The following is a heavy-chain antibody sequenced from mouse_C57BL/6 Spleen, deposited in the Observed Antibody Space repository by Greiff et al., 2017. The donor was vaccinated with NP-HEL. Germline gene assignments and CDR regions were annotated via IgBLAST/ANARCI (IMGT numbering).Heavy chain of an antibody. V-gene: IGHV1-80*01. CDR1: GYAFSSYW. CDR3: ARAPSTVVAGAMDY. J-gene: IGHJ4*01. Sequence: VKLQESGAELVKPGASVKISCKASGYAFSSYWMNWVKQRPGKGLEWIGQIYPGDGDTNYNGKFKGKATLTADKSSSTAYMQLSSLTSEEAAVYCCARAPSTVVAGAMDYWGQGTAVTVSS. D-gene: IGHD1-1*01. CDR2: IYPGDGDT.